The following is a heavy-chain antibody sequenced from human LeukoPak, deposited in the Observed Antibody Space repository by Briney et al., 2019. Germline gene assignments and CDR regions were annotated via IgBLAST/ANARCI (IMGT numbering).Heavy chain of an antibody. CDR3: ARDKITMVRGVSYFDY. CDR1: GGTFSSYA. V-gene: IGHV1-69*04. CDR2: IIPILGIA. D-gene: IGHD3-10*01. Sequence: ASVKVSCKASGGTFSSYAISWVRQAPGQGLEWMGRIIPILGIANYAQKFQGRVTITADKSTSTAYMELSSLRSEDTAVYYCARDKITMVRGVSYFDYWGQGTLVTVSS. J-gene: IGHJ4*02.